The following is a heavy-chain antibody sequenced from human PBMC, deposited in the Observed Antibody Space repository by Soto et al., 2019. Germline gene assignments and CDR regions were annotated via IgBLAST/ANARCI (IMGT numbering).Heavy chain of an antibody. CDR2: ISYDGSNK. J-gene: IGHJ4*02. D-gene: IGHD6-19*01. V-gene: IGHV3-30*18. CDR1: GFTFSSYG. CDR3: AKDQQWLVERGGFDY. Sequence: QVQLVESGGGVVQPGRSLRLSCAASGFTFSSYGMHWVRQAPGKGLEWVAVISYDGSNKYYADSVKGRFTISRDNSKNTLYLQMNSLRAEDTAVYYCAKDQQWLVERGGFDYWGQGTLVTVSS.